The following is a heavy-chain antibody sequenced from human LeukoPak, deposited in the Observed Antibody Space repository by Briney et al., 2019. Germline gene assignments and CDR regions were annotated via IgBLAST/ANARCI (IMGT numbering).Heavy chain of an antibody. CDR1: GFTFSSYA. CDR2: ISATGRNS. CDR3: AKRPDWNDQDY. V-gene: IGHV3-23*01. Sequence: TGRSLRLSCAASGFTFSSYAMSWVRQAPGKGLEWVSTISATGRNSYYADSVKGRFTISRDDSKRTVYLQMNSLRAEDTALYYCAKRPDWNDQDYWGQGTLVTVSS. J-gene: IGHJ4*02. D-gene: IGHD1-1*01.